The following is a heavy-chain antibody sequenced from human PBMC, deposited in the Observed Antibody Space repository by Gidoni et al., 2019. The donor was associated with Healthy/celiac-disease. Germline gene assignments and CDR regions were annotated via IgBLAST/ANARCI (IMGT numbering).Heavy chain of an antibody. CDR1: GYTFTSYA. V-gene: IGHV1-3*01. Sequence: QVQLVQSGAEVKKPGASVKVSCKASGYTFTSYAMHWVRQAPGQRLEWMGWINAGNGNTKYSQKFQGRVTITRDTSASTAYMELSSLRSEDTAVYYCTLQGELYDSSGYPFYYFDYWGQGTLVTVSS. D-gene: IGHD3-22*01. CDR3: TLQGELYDSSGYPFYYFDY. CDR2: INAGNGNT. J-gene: IGHJ4*02.